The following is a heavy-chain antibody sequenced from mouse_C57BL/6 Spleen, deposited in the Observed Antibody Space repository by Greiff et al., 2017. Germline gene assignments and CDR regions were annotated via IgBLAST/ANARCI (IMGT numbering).Heavy chain of an antibody. CDR1: GFNIKDYY. CDR2: IDPEDGET. J-gene: IGHJ1*03. V-gene: IGHV14-2*01. Sequence: EVQLQQSGAELVKPGASVKLSCTASGFNIKDYYMHWVKQRTEQGLEWIGRIDPEDGETKYAPKFQGKATITADTSSNTAYLQLSSLTSEDTAVYYGASPAYGSSYYWYYDVWGKGTTVTVSS. CDR3: ASPAYGSSYYWYYDV. D-gene: IGHD1-1*01.